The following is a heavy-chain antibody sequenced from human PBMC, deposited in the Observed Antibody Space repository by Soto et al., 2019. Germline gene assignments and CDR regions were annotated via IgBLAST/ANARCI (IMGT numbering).Heavy chain of an antibody. D-gene: IGHD6-6*01. CDR2: IYYTGST. CDR1: GGSVNSDNFY. J-gene: IGHJ4*02. CDR3: AREFSNSPEAFDS. Sequence: QVHLQESRPGQVEPSETLSLICTVSGGSVNSDNFYWSWIRQPPGRGLEWIGYIYYTGSTNYNPSLKSRVTISIDTSRNQFSLKLSSVTAADAAVYYCAREFSNSPEAFDSWGQGSLVTVSS. V-gene: IGHV4-61*01.